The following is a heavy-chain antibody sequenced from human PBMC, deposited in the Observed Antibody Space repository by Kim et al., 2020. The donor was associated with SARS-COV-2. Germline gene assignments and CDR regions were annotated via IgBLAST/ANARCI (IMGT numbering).Heavy chain of an antibody. CDR1: GFTFSSNS. CDR2: ISGAGTT. CDR3: AKMQGFFDY. Sequence: GGSLRLSCAASGFTFSSNSLSWVRQAPGKGLEWVSAISGAGTTYYADSVKGRFTISRDNVMNTVFLQMNSLRTEDTAVDYCAKMQGFFDYWGQGTLVTVSS. J-gene: IGHJ4*02. V-gene: IGHV3-23*01.